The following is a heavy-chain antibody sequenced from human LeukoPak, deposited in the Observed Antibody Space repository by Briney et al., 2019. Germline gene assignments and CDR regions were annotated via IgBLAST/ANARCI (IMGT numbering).Heavy chain of an antibody. CDR3: ATNRVGTYDRPFDI. Sequence: MPSETLSLTCIVSGGSINSHYWSWIRQPPGKGLEWIGDIYYTGTTKYNPSVKSRVTISIDTSKNQFSLELSSVTATDTAVYFCATNRVGTYDRPFDIWGQGTMVTVSS. D-gene: IGHD1-26*01. CDR2: IYYTGTT. J-gene: IGHJ3*02. CDR1: GGSINSHY. V-gene: IGHV4-59*08.